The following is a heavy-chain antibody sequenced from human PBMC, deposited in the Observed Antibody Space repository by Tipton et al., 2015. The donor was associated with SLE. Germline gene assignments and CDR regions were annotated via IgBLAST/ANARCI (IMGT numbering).Heavy chain of an antibody. D-gene: IGHD2-21*01. CDR3: ARDRGRSQFLILHYFDL. Sequence: QLVQSGPEVKKSGASVRVSCKASGYTFTNYGVSWVRQAPGQGLEWIGWISGKSGDTTYAQSLQGRLDLTIDTTTTTAYLELRSLRSDDTALYFCARDRGRSQFLILHYFDLWGQGTLVSVSS. CDR1: GYTFTNYG. V-gene: IGHV1-18*01. CDR2: ISGKSGDT. J-gene: IGHJ4*02.